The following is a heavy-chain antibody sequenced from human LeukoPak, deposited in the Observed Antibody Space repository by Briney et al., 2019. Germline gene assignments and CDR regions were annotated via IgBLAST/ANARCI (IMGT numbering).Heavy chain of an antibody. CDR1: GFTFSSYA. D-gene: IGHD3-3*01. J-gene: IGHJ4*02. V-gene: IGHV3-23*01. CDR3: AKVYDPGDYFDY. Sequence: GGSLRLSCAASGFTFSSYAMSWVRQAPGKGREWVSANSGSGGSTYYADSVKGRFTISRDNSKNTLYLQMNNLRAEDTAVYYCAKVYDPGDYFDYWGQGTLVTVSS. CDR2: NSGSGGST.